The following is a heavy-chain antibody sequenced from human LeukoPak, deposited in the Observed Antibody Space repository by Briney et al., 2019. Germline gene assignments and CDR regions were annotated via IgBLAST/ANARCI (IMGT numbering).Heavy chain of an antibody. CDR3: ARCYRPYYGFTFDI. D-gene: IGHD3-10*01. J-gene: IGHJ3*02. V-gene: IGHV4-59*01. Sequence: PSETLSLTCTVSGGSISTYYWSWIRQPPGKGLEWIGYIYYTGSTSYNPSLKSRVTISVDTSKNQLSLKLSSVTAADTAVYYCARCYRPYYGFTFDIWGQGTMVTVSS. CDR2: IYYTGST. CDR1: GGSISTYY.